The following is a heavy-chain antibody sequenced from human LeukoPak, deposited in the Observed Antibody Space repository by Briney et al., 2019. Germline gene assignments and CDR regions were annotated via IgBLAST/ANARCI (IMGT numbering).Heavy chain of an antibody. D-gene: IGHD3-3*01. CDR1: GYTLTELS. CDR3: ATDLGGLRFLEWFPTSMDV. CDR2: FDPEDGET. Sequence: VKVPCKVSGYTLTELSMHWVRQAPGKGLEWMGGFDPEDGETIYAQKFQGRVTMTEDTSTDTAYMELSSLRSEDTAVYYCATDLGGLRFLEWFPTSMDVWGKGTTVTVSS. J-gene: IGHJ6*03. V-gene: IGHV1-24*01.